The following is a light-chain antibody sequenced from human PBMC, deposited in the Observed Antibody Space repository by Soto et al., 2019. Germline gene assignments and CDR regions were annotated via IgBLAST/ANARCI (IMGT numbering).Light chain of an antibody. V-gene: IGKV3D-15*01. Sequence: EIVMTQSPATLSVSPGERVTLSCRASQSVSSNLAWYQQKPGQAPRFLIYGASTRATGVPARFSGSGSGTEFTLTISSLQSEDFAVYYCQQYSSWPSYTFGQGTKLEIK. CDR1: QSVSSN. J-gene: IGKJ2*01. CDR3: QQYSSWPSYT. CDR2: GAS.